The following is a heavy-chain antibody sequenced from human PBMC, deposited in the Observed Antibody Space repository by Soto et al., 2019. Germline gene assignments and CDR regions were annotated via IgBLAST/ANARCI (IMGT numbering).Heavy chain of an antibody. CDR3: ARASGYVDY. J-gene: IGHJ4*02. CDR1: GGSTSSGGFY. D-gene: IGHD3-10*01. CDR2: IYYSGTT. Sequence: SETLSLTCTVSGGSTSSGGFYWSWIRQHPGKDLEWIGYIYYSGTTHHNPSLKSRVTISVDTSKNQFSLQLNSVTPEDTAVYYCARASGYVDYWGQGTLVTVSS. V-gene: IGHV4-31*03.